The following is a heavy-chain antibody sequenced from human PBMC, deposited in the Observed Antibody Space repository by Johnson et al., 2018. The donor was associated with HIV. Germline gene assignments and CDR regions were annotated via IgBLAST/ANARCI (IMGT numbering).Heavy chain of an antibody. J-gene: IGHJ3*02. D-gene: IGHD2-2*01. V-gene: IGHV3-30*02. CDR3: ASKTPVVEDAFDI. Sequence: VLLVESGGGLVQPGGSLRLSCAASGFTFSSYAMHWVRQAPGKGLEWVAFIRYDGSNKYYADSVKGRFTISRDNSKNTLYLQMNSLRAEDTAVYYCASKTPVVEDAFDIWGQGTMVTVSS. CDR2: IRYDGSNK. CDR1: GFTFSSYA.